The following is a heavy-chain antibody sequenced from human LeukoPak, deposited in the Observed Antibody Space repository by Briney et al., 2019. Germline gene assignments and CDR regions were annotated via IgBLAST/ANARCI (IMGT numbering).Heavy chain of an antibody. CDR1: GGSISSYY. J-gene: IGHJ4*02. D-gene: IGHD5-12*01. V-gene: IGHV4-59*08. CDR2: IYYSGST. Sequence: SETLSLTCTVSGGSISSYYWSWIRQPPGKGLEWIGYIYYSGSTNYNPSLKSRVTISVDTSKNQFSLKLSSVTAADTAVYYCARLRGYSGYEVVDYWDQGTLVTVSS. CDR3: ARLRGYSGYEVVDY.